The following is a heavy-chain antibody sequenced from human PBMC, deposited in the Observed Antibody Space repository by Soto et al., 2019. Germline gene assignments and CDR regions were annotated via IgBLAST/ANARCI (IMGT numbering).Heavy chain of an antibody. J-gene: IGHJ4*02. Sequence: GGSLRLSCAASGFTFSNSWMSWVRQAPGKGLEWVADINPVESEKYYVDSVKGRFTVSRDNAKNSLYLQMNSLRAEDTAVYYCARDLGIVVVYWGQGTLVTVSS. CDR1: GFTFSNSW. CDR3: ARDLGIVVVY. CDR2: INPVESEK. D-gene: IGHD2-15*01. V-gene: IGHV3-7*01.